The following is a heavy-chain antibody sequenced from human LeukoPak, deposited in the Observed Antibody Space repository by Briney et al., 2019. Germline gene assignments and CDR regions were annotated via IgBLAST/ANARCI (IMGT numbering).Heavy chain of an antibody. V-gene: IGHV3-48*03. CDR3: ARIGSYPYYFDY. J-gene: IGHJ4*02. Sequence: GGSLRLSCVVSGFSFSSFEMNWVRQAPGKGLEWVSYISSSSITLYADSVKGRFTISRDNARDSLYLQMNSLRAEDTAVYYCARIGSYPYYFDYWGQGALVTVSS. CDR2: ISSSSIT. D-gene: IGHD1-26*01. CDR1: GFSFSSFE.